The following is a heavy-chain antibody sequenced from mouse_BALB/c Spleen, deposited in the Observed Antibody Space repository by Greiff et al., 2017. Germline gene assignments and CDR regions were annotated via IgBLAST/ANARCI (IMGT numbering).Heavy chain of an antibody. CDR2: IWAGGST. V-gene: IGHV2-9*02. CDR1: GFSLTSYG. J-gene: IGHJ1*01. D-gene: IGHD4-1*01. Sequence: VQLVESGPGLVAPSQSLSITCTVSGFSLTSYGVHWVRQPPGKGLEWLGVIWAGGSTNYNSALMSRLSISKDNSKSQVFLKMNSLQTDDTPMYYRARELGEGYFDVWGAGTTVTVSS. CDR3: ARELGEGYFDV.